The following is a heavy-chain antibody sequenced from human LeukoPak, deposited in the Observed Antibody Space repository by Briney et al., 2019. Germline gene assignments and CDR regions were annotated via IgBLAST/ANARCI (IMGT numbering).Heavy chain of an antibody. D-gene: IGHD3-3*01. CDR3: ATRVGITIFGVVIMAPGGAFDI. J-gene: IGHJ3*02. CDR2: INPNSGGT. Sequence: ASVKVSCKASGYTFTSYYMHWVRQAPGQGLEWMGWINPNSGGTNYAQKFQGRVTMTRDTSISTAYMELSRLRSDDTAVYYCATRVGITIFGVVIMAPGGAFDIWGQGTMVTVSS. V-gene: IGHV1-2*02. CDR1: GYTFTSYY.